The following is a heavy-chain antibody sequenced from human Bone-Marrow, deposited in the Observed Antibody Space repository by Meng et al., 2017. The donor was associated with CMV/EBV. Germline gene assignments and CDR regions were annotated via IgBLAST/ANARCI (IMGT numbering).Heavy chain of an antibody. J-gene: IGHJ4*02. CDR1: GFTVSSNY. D-gene: IGHD6-6*01. V-gene: IGHV3-53*01. CDR3: SSKRIAANGFDY. Sequence: GGSLRLSCAASGFTVSSNYMSWVRQAPGKGLEWVSVIYSGGSTYYADSVKGRFTISRDNSKNTLYLQMNSLIAEDTAVYYCSSKRIAANGFDYWGQGTLVTVSS. CDR2: IYSGGST.